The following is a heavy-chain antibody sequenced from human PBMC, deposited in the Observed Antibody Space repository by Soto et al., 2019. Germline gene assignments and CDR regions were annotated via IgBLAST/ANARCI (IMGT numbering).Heavy chain of an antibody. CDR3: ARRRYCGYDCYHKHYYGMDV. Sequence: QVQLVQSGAEVKKPGSSVRVSCRSSGDTFSSYIVNWLRLAPGRGLEWMGRVIPVLTTTDYAQNFRGRVTISADRSLKTXYXHLSSLRSDDTAVYYCARRRYCGYDCYHKHYYGMDVWGQGSLVTVAS. CDR2: VIPVLTTT. V-gene: IGHV1-69*08. J-gene: IGHJ6*02. CDR1: GDTFSSYI. D-gene: IGHD2-21*02.